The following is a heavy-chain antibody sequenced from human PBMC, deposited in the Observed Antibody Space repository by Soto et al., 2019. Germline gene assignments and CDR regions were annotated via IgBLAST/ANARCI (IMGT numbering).Heavy chain of an antibody. D-gene: IGHD6-19*01. J-gene: IGHJ6*02. CDR2: ISYDGSNK. V-gene: IGHV3-30*18. CDR1: GFTFSSYG. Sequence: QVQLVESGGGVVQPGRSLRLSCAASGFTFSSYGMHWVRQAPGKGLEWVAVISYDGSNKYYADSVKGRFTISRDNSKNTLYLQMNSLRAEDTAVYYCAKDLSSSGWYGHYYGMDVWGQGTTFTVSS. CDR3: AKDLSSSGWYGHYYGMDV.